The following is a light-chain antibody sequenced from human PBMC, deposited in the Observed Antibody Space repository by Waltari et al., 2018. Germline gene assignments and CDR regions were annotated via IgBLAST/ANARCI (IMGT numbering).Light chain of an antibody. J-gene: IGKJ5*01. V-gene: IGKV3-11*01. Sequence: EIVLTQSPATLSLSPGERATLSCRASQSVSSYLAWYQQKPGQAPRLLIYDASNRATGIPARFSGSGAVTDFTLTISSLEPEDFAVYYCQQRSNWLITVGQGTRLEIK. CDR2: DAS. CDR3: QQRSNWLIT. CDR1: QSVSSY.